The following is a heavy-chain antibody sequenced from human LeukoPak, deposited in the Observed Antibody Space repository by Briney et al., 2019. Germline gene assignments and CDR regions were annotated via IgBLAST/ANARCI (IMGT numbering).Heavy chain of an antibody. CDR2: IDSRTGNI. D-gene: IGHD4-17*01. CDR1: GFTFSSYS. V-gene: IGHV3-21*01. J-gene: IGHJ4*02. Sequence: GGSLRLSCAASGFTFSSYSMNWVRQAPGKGLEWVAFIDSRTGNIYYADSVKGRFTISRDNPKNSLYLQMNSLRAEDTAVYYCARETEPLDYGDSANLDYWGQGTLVTVSS. CDR3: ARETEPLDYGDSANLDY.